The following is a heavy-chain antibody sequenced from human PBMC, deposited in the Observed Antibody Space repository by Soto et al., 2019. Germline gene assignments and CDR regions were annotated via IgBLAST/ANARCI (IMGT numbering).Heavy chain of an antibody. Sequence: TSETLSLTFAVSGGSITSANWWTWVRQPPGGGLEWIGEISHSGITNYKASLKSRVTMSVDKTKNDVSLKLTSVTAADTAVSYCARVLRGWFDPWGQGTPVTVSS. CDR2: ISHSGIT. CDR1: GGSITSANW. CDR3: ARVLRGWFDP. J-gene: IGHJ5*02. V-gene: IGHV4-4*02.